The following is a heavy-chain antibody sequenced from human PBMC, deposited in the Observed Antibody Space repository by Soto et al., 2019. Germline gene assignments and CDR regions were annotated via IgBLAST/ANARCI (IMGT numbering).Heavy chain of an antibody. CDR1: GFTFRSYT. CDR3: ARDLYYYDSSGSIDY. D-gene: IGHD3-22*01. V-gene: IGHV3-30-3*01. J-gene: IGHJ4*02. Sequence: GGSLRLSCAASGFTFRSYTMSWVRQAPGKGLEWVAVISYDGSNKYYADSVKGRFTISRDNSKNTLYLQMNSLRAEDTAVYYCARDLYYYDSSGSIDYWGQGTPVTVSS. CDR2: ISYDGSNK.